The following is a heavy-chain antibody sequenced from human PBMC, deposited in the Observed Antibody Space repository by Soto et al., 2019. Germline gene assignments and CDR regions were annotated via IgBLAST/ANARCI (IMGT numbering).Heavy chain of an antibody. CDR1: GYTFTSYD. D-gene: IGHD6-13*01. CDR2: MNPNSGNT. J-gene: IGHJ4*02. CDR3: ARVRYKAAAGTLLFY. Sequence: ASVKVSCKASGYTFTSYDINWVRQATGQGLEWMGWMNPNSGNTGYAQKFQGRVTMTRNTSISTAYMELGSLRSEDTAVYYCARVRYKAAAGTLLFYWGQGTLVTVSS. V-gene: IGHV1-8*01.